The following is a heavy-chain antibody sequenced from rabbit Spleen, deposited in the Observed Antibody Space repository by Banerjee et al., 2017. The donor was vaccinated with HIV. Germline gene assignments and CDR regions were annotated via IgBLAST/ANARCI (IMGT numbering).Heavy chain of an antibody. J-gene: IGHJ6*01. D-gene: IGHD1-1*01. CDR2: IYAGSSGST. Sequence: QSLEESGGGLVKPGTSLTLTCTASGFSFSSSYYICWVRQAPGKGLECIACIYAGSSGSTYYANWAKGRFTISKTSSTTVTLQMTSLTAADTATYFCARDTSSSFSSYGMDLWGPGTLVTVS. CDR1: GFSFSSSYY. V-gene: IGHV1S40*01. CDR3: ARDTSSSFSSYGMDL.